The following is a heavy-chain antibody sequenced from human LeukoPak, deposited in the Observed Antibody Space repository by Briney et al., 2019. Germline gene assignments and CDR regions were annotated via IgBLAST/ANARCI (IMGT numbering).Heavy chain of an antibody. J-gene: IGHJ6*03. CDR2: IYTSGSN. D-gene: IGHD1-26*01. CDR1: GGSINNHY. Sequence: PSETLSLTCTVSGGSINNHYWSWIRQPAGKGLKWIGRIYTSGSNNYNPSLKSRITMSVDTSKSEFSLKLTSVTAADTAVYYCARGGSYFYDYYMDVWGKGATVTVSS. CDR3: ARGGSYFYDYYMDV. V-gene: IGHV4-4*07.